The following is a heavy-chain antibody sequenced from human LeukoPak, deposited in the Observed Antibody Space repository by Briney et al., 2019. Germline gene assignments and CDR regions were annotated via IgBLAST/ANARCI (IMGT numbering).Heavy chain of an antibody. Sequence: ASVKVSCKASGGTFSSYAISWVRQAPGQGLEWMGGIIPIFGSANYAQKFQGRVTITTDESTSTAYMELSSLRSEDTAVYYCARGPDIVVVEGPRYYYYMDVWGKGTTVTVSS. V-gene: IGHV1-69*05. J-gene: IGHJ6*03. CDR2: IIPIFGSA. D-gene: IGHD2-15*01. CDR3: ARGPDIVVVEGPRYYYYMDV. CDR1: GGTFSSYA.